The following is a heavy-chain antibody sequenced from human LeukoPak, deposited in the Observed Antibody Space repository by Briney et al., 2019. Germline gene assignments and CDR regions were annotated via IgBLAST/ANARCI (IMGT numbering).Heavy chain of an antibody. CDR3: ASSTSLIVVVPAAYDY. CDR2: IYYSGST. V-gene: IGHV4-39*07. D-gene: IGHD2-2*01. CDR1: GGSIRSSSYY. J-gene: IGHJ4*02. Sequence: SETLSLTCTVSGGSIRSSSYYWGWMRQPPGKGLEWIGSIYYSGSTYYNPSLKSRVTISVDTSKNQFSLKLSSVTAADTAVYYCASSTSLIVVVPAAYDYWGQGTLVTVSS.